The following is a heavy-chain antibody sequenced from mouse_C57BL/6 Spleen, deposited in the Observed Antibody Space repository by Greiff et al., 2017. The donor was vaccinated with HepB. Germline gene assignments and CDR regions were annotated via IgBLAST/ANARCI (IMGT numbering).Heavy chain of an antibody. V-gene: IGHV3-6*01. CDR1: GYSITSGYY. J-gene: IGHJ1*03. CDR3: AREGGNWYFDV. Sequence: EVQLQESGPGLVKPSQSLSLTCSVTGYSITSGYYWNWIRQFPGNKLEWMGYISYDGSNNYNPSLNNRISITRDTSKNQFFLKLNSVTTEDTATYYCAREGGNWYFDVWGTGTTVTVSS. D-gene: IGHD2-14*01. CDR2: ISYDGSN.